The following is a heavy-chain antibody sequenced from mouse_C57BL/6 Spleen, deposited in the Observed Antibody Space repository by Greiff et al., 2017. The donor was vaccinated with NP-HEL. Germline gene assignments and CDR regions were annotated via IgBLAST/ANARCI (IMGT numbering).Heavy chain of an antibody. CDR2: LYPGDGDT. Sequence: QVQLQQSGAELVKPGASVTISCKASGYAFRSYWMNWVKQRPGKGLEWIGQLYPGDGDTNYNGKLKGKATLSADKSSSTAYMQLSSLTSEDSAVYFCASSVYYVSSYGFAYWGQGTLVTVSA. V-gene: IGHV1-80*01. CDR1: GYAFRSYW. D-gene: IGHD1-1*01. CDR3: ASSVYYVSSYGFAY. J-gene: IGHJ3*01.